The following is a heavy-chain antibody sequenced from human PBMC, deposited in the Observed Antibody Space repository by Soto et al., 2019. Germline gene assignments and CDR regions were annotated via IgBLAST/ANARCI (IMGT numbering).Heavy chain of an antibody. D-gene: IGHD1-26*01. V-gene: IGHV3-23*01. CDR3: AKGGGRIVPRHFDN. J-gene: IGHJ4*02. CDR1: GFTFSNYA. CDR2: ISSGGGSP. Sequence: LRLSCAASGFTFSNYAMSWVRQAPGKGLEWVSGISSGGGSPYNADSVKGRFSISRDNSKNTLYLQMNSLRAEDTAVYYCAKGGGRIVPRHFDNWGQGILVTVSS.